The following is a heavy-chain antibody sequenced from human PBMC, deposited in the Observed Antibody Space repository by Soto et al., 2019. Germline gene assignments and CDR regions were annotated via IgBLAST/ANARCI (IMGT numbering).Heavy chain of an antibody. V-gene: IGHV3-74*01. D-gene: IGHD6-19*01. CDR3: ARETGYSSGWRQDY. CDR2: INSDGSST. CDR1: GFTFSSYW. J-gene: IGHJ4*02. Sequence: GGSLRLSCAASGFTFSSYWMHWVRQAPGKGLVWVSRINSDGSSTYYADSVKGRFTISRDNAKNTLYLQMNSLRVEDTAVYYCARETGYSSGWRQDYWGQGTLVTVSS.